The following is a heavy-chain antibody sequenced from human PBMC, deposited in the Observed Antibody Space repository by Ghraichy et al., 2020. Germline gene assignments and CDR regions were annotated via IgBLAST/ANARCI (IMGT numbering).Heavy chain of an antibody. Sequence: GGSLRLSCVDSGITFSWYWMNWVRQAPGKGLEWVANINEDGSVKSYVDSVKGRFTISRDNAKKSLYLQMNSLRAEDTAMYYCARRNNFDHWGQGTMVIVSS. CDR2: INEDGSVK. CDR3: ARRNNFDH. J-gene: IGHJ4*02. CDR1: GITFSWYW. D-gene: IGHD1-14*01. V-gene: IGHV3-7*03.